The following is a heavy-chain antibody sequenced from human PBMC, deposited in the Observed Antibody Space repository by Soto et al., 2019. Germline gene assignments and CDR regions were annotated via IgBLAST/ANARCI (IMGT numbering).Heavy chain of an antibody. CDR1: GGSITSKNW. J-gene: IGHJ4*02. V-gene: IGHV4-4*02. D-gene: IGHD6-19*01. Sequence: QVQLQESGPGLVKPSGTLSLTCGVSGGSITSKNWLSWVRQPPGKGLEWIGEIHHTGDTNYRSSLKSRVTMSVDKSTNQFSLRLTAVTAADTAVYYCARNGYDRGWYHFDYWGQGTLVTVSS. CDR3: ARNGYDRGWYHFDY. CDR2: IHHTGDT.